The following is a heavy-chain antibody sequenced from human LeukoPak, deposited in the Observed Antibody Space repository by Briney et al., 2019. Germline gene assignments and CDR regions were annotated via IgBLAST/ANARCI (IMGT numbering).Heavy chain of an antibody. D-gene: IGHD5-12*01. Sequence: PGGSLRLSCAASGFTFSSYSMNWVRQAPGKGLEGVSSISSSSSYIYYADSVKGRFTISRDNAKNSLYLQMNSLRAEDTAVYYCASIQWQTRGYWGQGTLVTVSS. CDR2: ISSSSSYI. CDR1: GFTFSSYS. V-gene: IGHV3-21*01. CDR3: ASIQWQTRGY. J-gene: IGHJ4*02.